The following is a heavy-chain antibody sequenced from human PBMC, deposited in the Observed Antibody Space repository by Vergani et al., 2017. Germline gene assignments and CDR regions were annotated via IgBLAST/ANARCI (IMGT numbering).Heavy chain of an antibody. Sequence: QVQLQQWGAGLLKPSETLSLTCAVYGGSFSGYYWSWIRQPPGKGLEWIGEINHSGSTNYNPSFQGHVTISADKSISTAYLQWSSLKASDTAMYYCANQPNTAAGDWYFDLWGRGTLVTVSS. CDR1: GGSFSGYY. V-gene: IGHV4-34*01. CDR2: INHSGST. J-gene: IGHJ2*01. D-gene: IGHD6-13*01. CDR3: ANQPNTAAGDWYFDL.